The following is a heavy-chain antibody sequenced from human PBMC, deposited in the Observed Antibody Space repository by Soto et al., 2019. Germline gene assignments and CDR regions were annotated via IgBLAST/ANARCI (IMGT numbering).Heavy chain of an antibody. CDR1: GGTFTTYS. V-gene: IGHV1-69*18. Sequence: QVQLVQPGAEVKKPGSSVQVSCKASGGTFTTYSFIWVRQAPGQGLEWLGSAIPSIESPNCAQKVQDRVTISADESTRTAFLELSSLRSDDTAVYFCARGGEEWSNLGFFDSRGQGTLVTVSS. CDR3: ARGGEEWSNLGFFDS. D-gene: IGHD3-3*01. J-gene: IGHJ4*02. CDR2: AIPSIESP.